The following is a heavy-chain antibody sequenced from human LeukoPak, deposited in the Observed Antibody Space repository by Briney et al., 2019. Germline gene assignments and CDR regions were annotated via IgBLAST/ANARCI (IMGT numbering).Heavy chain of an antibody. CDR3: ARVGGYDYVWGSYRYLDY. Sequence: PSETLSLTCAVYGEALNGYYWNWVRQSPGKGLEWIGEINHRGSTNYNPSLKSRVTISVDTSKNQFSLKLSSVTAADTAVYYCARVGGYDYVWGSYRYLDYWGQGTLVTVSS. CDR1: GEALNGYY. J-gene: IGHJ4*02. CDR2: INHRGST. V-gene: IGHV4-34*01. D-gene: IGHD3-16*02.